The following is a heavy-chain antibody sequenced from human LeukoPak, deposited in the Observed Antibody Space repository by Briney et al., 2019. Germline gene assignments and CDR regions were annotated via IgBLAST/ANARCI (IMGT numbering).Heavy chain of an antibody. J-gene: IGHJ4*02. Sequence: GGSLRLSCAASGFTFSYYEMNWVRQAPGKGLEWVSYIGTSGSTIYYADSVKGRFTISRDNAKNSLYLQMNSLGAEDTAVYYCARHYSGSGSYYAYFDFWGQGTLVTVSS. V-gene: IGHV3-48*03. CDR2: IGTSGSTI. CDR3: ARHYSGSGSYYAYFDF. D-gene: IGHD3-10*01. CDR1: GFTFSYYE.